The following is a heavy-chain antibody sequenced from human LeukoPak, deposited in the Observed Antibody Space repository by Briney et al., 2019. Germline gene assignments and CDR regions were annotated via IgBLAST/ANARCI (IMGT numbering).Heavy chain of an antibody. CDR1: GFTFSSYA. CDR2: ISGSGGST. J-gene: IGHJ4*02. CDR3: AKDPPRGYSGYDSSH. Sequence: GGSLRLSCAASGFTFSSYAMSWVRQAPGKGLEWASAISGSGGSTYYADSVKGRFTISRDNSKNTLYLQMNSLRAEDTAVYYCAKDPPRGYSGYDSSHWGQGTLVTVSS. D-gene: IGHD5-12*01. V-gene: IGHV3-23*01.